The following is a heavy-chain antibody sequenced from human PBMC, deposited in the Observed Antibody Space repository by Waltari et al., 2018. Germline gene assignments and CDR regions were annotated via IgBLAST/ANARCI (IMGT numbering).Heavy chain of an antibody. CDR2: INPNSGGT. CDR1: GYTFTGYY. Sequence: QVQLVQSGAEVKKPGASVKVSCKASGYTFTGYYIDWVRQAPGQGLEWMGWINPNSGGTNYAQKFQGRVTMTRDTSISTAYMELSRLTFDDTAVYYCARGEIAVGAPFDYWGQGTLVTVSS. D-gene: IGHD6-19*01. J-gene: IGHJ4*02. V-gene: IGHV1-2*02. CDR3: ARGEIAVGAPFDY.